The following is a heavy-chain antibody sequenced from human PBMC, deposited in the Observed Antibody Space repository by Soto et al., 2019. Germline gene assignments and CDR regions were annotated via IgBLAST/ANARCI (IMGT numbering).Heavy chain of an antibody. Sequence: LRLSCAASGFTFSSYGMHWVRQAPGKGLEWVAVIWYDGSNKYYADSVKGRFTISRDNSKNTLYLQMNSLRAEDTAVYYCARGGLSTVTTVYYYYGMDVWGQGTTVTVSS. CDR3: ARGGLSTVTTVYYYYGMDV. CDR2: IWYDGSNK. CDR1: GFTFSSYG. D-gene: IGHD4-17*01. V-gene: IGHV3-33*01. J-gene: IGHJ6*02.